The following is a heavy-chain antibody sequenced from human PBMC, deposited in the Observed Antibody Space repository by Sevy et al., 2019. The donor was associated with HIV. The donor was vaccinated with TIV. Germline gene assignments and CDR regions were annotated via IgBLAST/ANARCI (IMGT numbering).Heavy chain of an antibody. J-gene: IGHJ3*02. V-gene: IGHV3-33*01. CDR3: ARDTYSAGGNAFDI. Sequence: GGSLRLSCAASGFTFSSYGMLWVRQAPGKGLEWVAVIWYDGSNKYYADSVKGRFTISRDNSKNTLYLQMNSLRAEDTAVYYCARDTYSAGGNAFDIWGQGTMVTVSS. CDR1: GFTFSSYG. CDR2: IWYDGSNK. D-gene: IGHD1-26*01.